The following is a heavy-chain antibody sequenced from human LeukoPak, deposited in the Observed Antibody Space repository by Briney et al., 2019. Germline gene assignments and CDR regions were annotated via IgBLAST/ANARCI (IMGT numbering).Heavy chain of an antibody. CDR3: ARYGSYSSSWYFDY. J-gene: IGHJ4*02. Sequence: SEALSLTCTVSGGSISSSSYYWGWIRQSPGKGLEWIGSIFHSGSTYYDPSLKSRVTISVDTSKNQFSLKLSSVTAADTAVYYCARYGSYSSSWYFDYWGQGTLVTVSS. CDR1: GGSISSSSYY. CDR2: IFHSGST. V-gene: IGHV4-39*01. D-gene: IGHD6-13*01.